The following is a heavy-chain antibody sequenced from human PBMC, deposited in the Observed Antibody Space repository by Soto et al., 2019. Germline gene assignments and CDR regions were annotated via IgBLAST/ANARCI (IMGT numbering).Heavy chain of an antibody. CDR1: GFTFSSYA. J-gene: IGHJ6*03. V-gene: IGHV3-23*01. CDR3: AGKDIVVVVAATPYYYYYYMDV. D-gene: IGHD2-15*01. CDR2: ITGSGGST. Sequence: EVQLLESGGGLVQPGGSLRLSCAASGFTFSSYAMSWVRQAPGKGLEWVSAITGSGGSTYYADSVKGRFTISRDNSKNTLYLQRNSLRAEDTAVYYCAGKDIVVVVAATPYYYYYYMDVWGKGTTVTVSS.